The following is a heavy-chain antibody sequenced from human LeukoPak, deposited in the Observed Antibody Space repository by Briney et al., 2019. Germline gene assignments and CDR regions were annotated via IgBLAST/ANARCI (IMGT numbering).Heavy chain of an antibody. CDR3: ARETSQKGAHYMDV. CDR1: GGSISSRPYS. CDR2: IYYSGSS. V-gene: IGHV4-61*01. D-gene: IGHD3-16*01. Sequence: SETLSLTCTVSGGSISSRPYSWGWIRQPPGKGLEWIGYIYYSGSSNYSPSLRSRVTISVDTSKNQFSLKLSSVTAADTAVYYCARETSQKGAHYMDVWGKGTTITISS. J-gene: IGHJ6*03.